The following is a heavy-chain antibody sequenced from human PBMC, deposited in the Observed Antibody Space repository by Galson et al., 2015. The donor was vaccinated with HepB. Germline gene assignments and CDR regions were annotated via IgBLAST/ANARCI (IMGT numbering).Heavy chain of an antibody. Sequence: SLRLSCAASGFTFSSYGMNWVRQAPGKGLEWVSYISSSSSTIYYADSVKGRFTISRDNAKNSLYLQMNSLRAEDTAVYYCARDEAYYYDSSGYYLYGMDVWGQGTTVTVSS. CDR1: GFTFSSYG. J-gene: IGHJ6*02. CDR2: ISSSSSTI. D-gene: IGHD3-22*01. CDR3: ARDEAYYYDSSGYYLYGMDV. V-gene: IGHV3-48*01.